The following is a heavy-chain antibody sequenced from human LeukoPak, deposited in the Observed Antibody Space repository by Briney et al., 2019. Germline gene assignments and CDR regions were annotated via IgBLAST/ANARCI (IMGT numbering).Heavy chain of an antibody. CDR2: IKQDGSGK. CDR3: ARNQVLLWFGESLDYFDY. V-gene: IGHV3-7*01. J-gene: IGHJ4*02. Sequence: GGSLRLSCAPSGFTFSSYWMSWVRQAPGKGLEWVANIKQDGSGKYYVDSVKGRFTISRDNAKNSLYLQMNSLRAEDTAVYYCARNQVLLWFGESLDYFDYWGQGTLVTVSS. CDR1: GFTFSSYW. D-gene: IGHD3-10*01.